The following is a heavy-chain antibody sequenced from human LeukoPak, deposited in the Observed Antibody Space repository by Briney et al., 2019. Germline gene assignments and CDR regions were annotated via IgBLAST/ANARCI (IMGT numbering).Heavy chain of an antibody. D-gene: IGHD3/OR15-3a*01. CDR1: GGSISSSSYY. CDR3: ARRRGTGVDY. CDR2: IYYSGST. V-gene: IGHV4-39*07. J-gene: IGHJ4*02. Sequence: SETLSLTCTVSGGSISSSSYYWDWIRQPPGKGLEWIGNIYYSGSTYYNPSLKSRVTISVDTSKNQFSLKLSSVTAADTAVYYCARRRGTGVDYWGQGTLVTVSS.